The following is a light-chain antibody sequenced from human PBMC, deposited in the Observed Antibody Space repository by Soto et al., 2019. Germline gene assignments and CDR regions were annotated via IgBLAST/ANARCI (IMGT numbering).Light chain of an antibody. CDR1: QSVSSN. J-gene: IGKJ1*01. CDR2: GAS. CDR3: QQYNNLPPWT. Sequence: ERMMTQSPATRTASPGERATLSCRASQSVSSNLAWYQQKPGQAPRLLIYGASTRATGIPARFSGSGSGTEFTLTISSLQSEDFAVYYCQQYNNLPPWTFGQRTIVDI. V-gene: IGKV3-15*01.